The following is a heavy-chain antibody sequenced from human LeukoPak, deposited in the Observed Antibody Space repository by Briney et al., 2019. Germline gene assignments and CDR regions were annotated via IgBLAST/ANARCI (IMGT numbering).Heavy chain of an antibody. CDR3: AREEAGRGGPFFDY. CDR1: GFTFSSYA. CDR2: ISYDGSNK. V-gene: IGHV3-30-3*01. Sequence: GGSLRLSCAASGFTFSSYAMRWVRQAPGKGLEWVAVISYDGSNKYYADSVKGRFTISRDNSKNTLYLQMNSLRAEDTAVYYCAREEAGRGGPFFDYWGQGTLVTVSS. D-gene: IGHD3-10*01. J-gene: IGHJ4*02.